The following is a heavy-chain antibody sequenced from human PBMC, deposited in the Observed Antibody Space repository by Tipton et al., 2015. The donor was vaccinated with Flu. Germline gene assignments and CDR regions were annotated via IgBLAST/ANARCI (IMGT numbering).Heavy chain of an antibody. CDR3: ARGAYEGGY. CDR1: GYTFTDYY. CDR2: INPGSGAT. D-gene: IGHD5-12*01. Sequence: QLVQSGAEVREPGASVKVSCKASGYTFTDYYMHWVRQAPGQGLEWMGRINPGSGATDYAQKFLVRVTLTTDTSSGTAYMELHTLRFDDTAMYFCARGAYEGGYWGQGTLVTVSS. J-gene: IGHJ4*02. V-gene: IGHV1-2*06.